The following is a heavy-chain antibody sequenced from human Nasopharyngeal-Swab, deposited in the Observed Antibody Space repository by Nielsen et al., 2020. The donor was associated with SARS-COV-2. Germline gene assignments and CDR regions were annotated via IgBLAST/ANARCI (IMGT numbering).Heavy chain of an antibody. V-gene: IGHV1-2*06. CDR1: GYTFTGYY. CDR2: INPNSGGT. D-gene: IGHD4-17*01. J-gene: IGHJ4*02. CDR3: ARDYGDYLGYYFDY. Sequence: ASVKVSCKASGYTFTGYYMHWARQAPGQGLEWMGRINPNSGGTNYAQKFQGRVTMTRDTSTSTAYMELRSLRSDDTAVYYCARDYGDYLGYYFDYWGQGTLVTVSS.